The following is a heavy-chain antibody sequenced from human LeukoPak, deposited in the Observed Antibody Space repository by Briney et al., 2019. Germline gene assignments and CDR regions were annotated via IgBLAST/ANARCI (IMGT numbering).Heavy chain of an antibody. CDR3: ATEGAYNWFDP. V-gene: IGHV1-69-2*01. Sequence: ASVKISCKVSGYTFTDYYMHWVQHAPGKGLEWMGLVDPEDGETIYAEKFQGRVTITADTSTDTAYLELSSLRSEDTAVYYCATEGAYNWFDPWGQGTLVTVSS. D-gene: IGHD3-16*01. CDR1: GYTFTDYY. J-gene: IGHJ5*02. CDR2: VDPEDGET.